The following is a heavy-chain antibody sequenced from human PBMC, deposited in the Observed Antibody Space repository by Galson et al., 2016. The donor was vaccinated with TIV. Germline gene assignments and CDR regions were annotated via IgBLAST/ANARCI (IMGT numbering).Heavy chain of an antibody. Sequence: SLRLSCAASDFTVSSNYMSWVRQAPGKGLEWVSIISSGGTTHYADSVRGRFTISRDNSKNTLYLQMNSLRVEDTAVYYCARERRHCGDNCYLSYYFGMDVWGQGTTVTVSS. J-gene: IGHJ6*02. CDR3: ARERRHCGDNCYLSYYFGMDV. V-gene: IGHV3-53*05. CDR2: ISSGGTT. CDR1: DFTVSSNY. D-gene: IGHD2-21*01.